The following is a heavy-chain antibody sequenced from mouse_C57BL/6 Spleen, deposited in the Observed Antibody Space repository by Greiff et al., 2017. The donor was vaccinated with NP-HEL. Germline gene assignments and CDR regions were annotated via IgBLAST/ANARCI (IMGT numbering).Heavy chain of an antibody. CDR1: GYSITSGYY. Sequence: DVKLQESGPGLVKPSQSLSLTCSVTGYSITSGYYWNWIRQFPGNKLEWMGYISYDGSNNYNPSLKNRISITRDTSKNQFFLKLNSVTTEDTATYYCARQERNYAMDYWGQGTSVTVSS. CDR3: ARQERNYAMDY. J-gene: IGHJ4*01. CDR2: ISYDGSN. V-gene: IGHV3-6*01.